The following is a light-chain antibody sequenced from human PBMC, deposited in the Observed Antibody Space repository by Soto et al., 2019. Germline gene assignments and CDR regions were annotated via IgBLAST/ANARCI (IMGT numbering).Light chain of an antibody. J-gene: IGLJ2*01. Sequence: QSVLTQPASASGTPGQRVTISCSGSNSNVGSYYVYWYQQLPGTAPKLLIYKDNKRPSAVPDRCSGSRSGTAASRAISGLRSEDEGDYYCASWDDSLSGVVFGGGTKLTVL. V-gene: IGLV1-47*01. CDR3: ASWDDSLSGVV. CDR1: NSNVGSYY. CDR2: KDN.